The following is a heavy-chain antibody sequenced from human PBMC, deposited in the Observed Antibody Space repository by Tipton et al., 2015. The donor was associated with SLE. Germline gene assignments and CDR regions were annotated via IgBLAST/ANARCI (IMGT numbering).Heavy chain of an antibody. CDR1: GYTFTSYD. Sequence: QLVQSGAEVKKPGASVKVSCKASGYTFTSYDISWVRQAPGQGLEWMGWISAYNGNTNYAQKLQGRVTMTTDTSTSTAYMELRSLRSDDTAVYYCARTYSKRALRYYYYMDVWGKGTTVTVSS. V-gene: IGHV1-18*01. J-gene: IGHJ6*03. D-gene: IGHD6-13*01. CDR3: ARTYSKRALRYYYYMDV. CDR2: ISAYNGNT.